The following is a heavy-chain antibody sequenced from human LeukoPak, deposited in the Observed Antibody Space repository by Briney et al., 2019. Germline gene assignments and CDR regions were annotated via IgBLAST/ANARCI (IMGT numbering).Heavy chain of an antibody. J-gene: IGHJ4*02. CDR1: GFTFSSYW. CDR3: ARSPIPRGYGRTFDY. V-gene: IGHV3-7*01. Sequence: GGSLRLSCAASGFTFSSYWMSWVRQAPGKGLEWVANIKQDGSEKHYVDSVKGRFTISRDNAKNSLYLQMNSLRAEDTAVYYCARSPIPRGYGRTFDYWGQGTLVTVSS. CDR2: IKQDGSEK. D-gene: IGHD5-12*01.